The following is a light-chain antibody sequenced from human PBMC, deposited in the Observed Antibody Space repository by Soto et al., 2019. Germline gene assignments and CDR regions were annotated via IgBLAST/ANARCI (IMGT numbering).Light chain of an antibody. V-gene: IGKV3-11*01. CDR3: QQRYQWPPLT. CDR2: DTS. Sequence: EVVLTQSPATLSLSPGERATLSCRASQSVFSYLAWYQQKPGQAPRLLIYDTSNRATGVPARFSGSGSGTDFTLTISSLEPEDFAVYYCQQRYQWPPLTFGGGTKVEIK. CDR1: QSVFSY. J-gene: IGKJ4*01.